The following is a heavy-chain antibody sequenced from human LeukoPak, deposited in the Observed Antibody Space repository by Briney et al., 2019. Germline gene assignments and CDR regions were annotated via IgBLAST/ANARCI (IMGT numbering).Heavy chain of an antibody. D-gene: IGHD2-15*01. Sequence: SETLSLTCTISGDSIGSSHYYWVWIRQRPGKGLEWVGSIYFDGSTYYNPALKSRVTIFSDTSKVQFSLKLSSVTATDTAVYYCARRSHCTGSSCPSVWGQGTTVTVSS. CDR2: IYFDGST. V-gene: IGHV4-39*01. CDR1: GDSIGSSHYY. J-gene: IGHJ6*02. CDR3: ARRSHCTGSSCPSV.